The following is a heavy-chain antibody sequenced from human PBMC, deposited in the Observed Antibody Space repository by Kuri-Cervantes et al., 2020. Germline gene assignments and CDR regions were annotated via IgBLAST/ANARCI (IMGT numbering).Heavy chain of an antibody. CDR1: GFTFDDYA. CDR2: ISWNSGSI. V-gene: IGHV3-9*01. J-gene: IGHJ4*02. CDR3: ARNTVGRAYFDY. D-gene: IGHD4-23*01. Sequence: SLKISCAASGFTFDDYAMHWVRQAPGKGLEWVSGISWNSGSIGYADSVKGRFTISRDNAKNSVYLQMNSLRAEDTAVYFCARNTVGRAYFDYWGQGSLVTVSS.